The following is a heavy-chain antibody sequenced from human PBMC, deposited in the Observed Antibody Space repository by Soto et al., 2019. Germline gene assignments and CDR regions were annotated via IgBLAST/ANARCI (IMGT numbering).Heavy chain of an antibody. Sequence: QVQLVQSGAEVKKPGDSVRVSCKASGYTFTSYAIHWVRQAPGQRLEWMGWFNAGNGNTKYSQRFQGRVSFTRDTSASTGYMELSSLRSEDTAVYHCARSGVTTITDYFYYGMDVWGQGTTVTVSS. D-gene: IGHD5-12*01. J-gene: IGHJ6*02. V-gene: IGHV1-3*01. CDR2: FNAGNGNT. CDR3: ARSGVTTITDYFYYGMDV. CDR1: GYTFTSYA.